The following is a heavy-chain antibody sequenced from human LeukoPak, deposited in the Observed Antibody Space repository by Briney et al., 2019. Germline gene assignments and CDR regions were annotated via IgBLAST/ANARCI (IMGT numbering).Heavy chain of an antibody. D-gene: IGHD5-12*01. CDR2: INHSGST. J-gene: IGHJ4*02. CDR1: GGSFSSYY. CDR3: ARSLVARPYDY. Sequence: SETLSLTCAVYGGSFSSYYWSWIRQPPGKGLEWIGEINHSGSTNYNPSLKSRVTISVDTSKNQFSLKLSSVTAADTAVYYCARSLVARPYDYWGQGTLVTVSS. V-gene: IGHV4-34*01.